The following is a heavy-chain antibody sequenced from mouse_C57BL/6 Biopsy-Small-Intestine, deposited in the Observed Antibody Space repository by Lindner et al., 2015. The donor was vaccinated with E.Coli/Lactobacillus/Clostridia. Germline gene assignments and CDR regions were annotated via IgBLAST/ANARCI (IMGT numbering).Heavy chain of an antibody. D-gene: IGHD2-4*01. Sequence: VQLQESGAELVRPGTSVKVSCKASGYAFTNYLIEWVKQRPGQGLEWIGVINPGSGGTNYNEKFKGKATLTADKSSSTAYMQLSSLTSEDSAVYFCARDDYDGWYFDVWGTGTTVTVSS. J-gene: IGHJ1*03. CDR1: GYAFTNYL. CDR2: INPGSGGT. V-gene: IGHV1-54*01. CDR3: ARDDYDGWYFDV.